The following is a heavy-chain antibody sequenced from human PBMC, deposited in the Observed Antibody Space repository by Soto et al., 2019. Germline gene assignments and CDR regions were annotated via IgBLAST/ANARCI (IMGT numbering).Heavy chain of an antibody. CDR1: GGTFSSYA. V-gene: IGHV1-69*06. CDR2: IIPIFGTA. Sequence: QVQLVQSGAEVKKPGSSVKVSCKASGGTFSSYAISWVRQAPGQGLEWMGGIIPIFGTANYAQKFQGRVTITADKSTSTAYMERSSLRSEDTAVYYCASYDFWSGYYSLAGMDVWGQGTTVTVSS. J-gene: IGHJ6*02. D-gene: IGHD3-3*01. CDR3: ASYDFWSGYYSLAGMDV.